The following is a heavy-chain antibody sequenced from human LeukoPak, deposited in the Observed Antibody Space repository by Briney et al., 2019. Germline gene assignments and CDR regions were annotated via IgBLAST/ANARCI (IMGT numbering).Heavy chain of an antibody. J-gene: IGHJ4*02. CDR3: ARDGRGSSCAWIDY. D-gene: IGHD6-13*01. CDR2: ISSSSSYI. CDR1: GFTFSSYS. Sequence: PGGSLRLSCAASGFTFSSYSMNWVRQAPGKGLEWVSSISSSSSYIYYADSEKGRFTISRDNAKNSLYLQMNSLRAEDTAVYYCARDGRGSSCAWIDYWGQGTLVTVSS. V-gene: IGHV3-21*01.